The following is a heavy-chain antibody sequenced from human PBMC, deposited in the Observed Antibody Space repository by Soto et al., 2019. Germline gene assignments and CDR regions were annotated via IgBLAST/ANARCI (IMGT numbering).Heavy chain of an antibody. V-gene: IGHV3-30*18. CDR3: AKDGHYGDPPDY. CDR2: ISYDGTEK. CDR1: GFTLRSYG. D-gene: IGHD4-17*01. J-gene: IGHJ4*02. Sequence: QVQLVESGGGVVQPGRSLSLSCAASGFTLRSYGMYWVRQAPGKGLECVAVISYDGTEKYYADSVKGRFTISRDTSKNTLYLQMTSLSAEDTAVYYCAKDGHYGDPPDYWGQGTLVTVSS.